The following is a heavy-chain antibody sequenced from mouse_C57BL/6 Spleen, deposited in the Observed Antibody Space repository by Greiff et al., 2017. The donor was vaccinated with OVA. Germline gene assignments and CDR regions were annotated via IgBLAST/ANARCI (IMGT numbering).Heavy chain of an antibody. D-gene: IGHD2-12*01. CDR1: GYSITSGYY. J-gene: IGHJ4*01. Sequence: EVQLQQSGPGLVKPSQSLSLTCSVTGYSITSGYYWNWIRQFPGNKLEWMGYISYDGSNNYNPSLKNRISITRDTSKNQFFLKLNSVTTEDTATYYCARETSRRDYYAMDYWGQGTSVTVSS. CDR2: ISYDGSN. V-gene: IGHV3-6*01. CDR3: ARETSRRDYYAMDY.